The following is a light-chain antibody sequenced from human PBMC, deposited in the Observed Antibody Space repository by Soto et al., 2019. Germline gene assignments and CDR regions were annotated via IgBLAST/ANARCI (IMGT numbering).Light chain of an antibody. J-gene: IGKJ5*01. CDR3: QQYGSSPPPIT. CDR2: DAS. Sequence: EIVLTQSPATLSLSPGERATLSCGASQSVSSSYLAWYQQKPGLAPRLLISDASSRATGIPDRFSGSGSGTDFTLTISRLEPEEFAVYYCQQYGSSPPPITFGQGTRLEI. V-gene: IGKV3D-20*01. CDR1: QSVSSSY.